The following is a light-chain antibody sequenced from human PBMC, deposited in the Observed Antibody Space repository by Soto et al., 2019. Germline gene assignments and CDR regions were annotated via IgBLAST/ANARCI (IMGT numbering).Light chain of an antibody. CDR2: AAS. CDR3: LRDYNYPRT. J-gene: IGKJ1*01. CDR1: QGIRNV. V-gene: IGKV1-6*01. Sequence: AIQMTQSPSSLSASVGDRVNITCRTSQGIRNVLGWFQQKPGKAPKLLINAASNLQSGVPSRFSGSGSGTDFTLTISSLQPEDFATYYCLRDYNYPRTFGQGTKVEIK.